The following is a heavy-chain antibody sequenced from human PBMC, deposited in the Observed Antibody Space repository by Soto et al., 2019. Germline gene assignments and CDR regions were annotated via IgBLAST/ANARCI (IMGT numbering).Heavy chain of an antibody. V-gene: IGHV3-48*02. CDR1: GFTFSSYT. D-gene: IGHD1-26*01. CDR3: ARPEGWRGRVGDLRHAFDI. Sequence: EVQLVESGGGLVQPGGSLRLSCAASGFTFSSYTMNWVRQAPGKGPEWVAYISSSSSTIYYADSVKGRFTISRDNAKNSMYMKMDGLRDEDTAVYYCARPEGWRGRVGDLRHAFDIWGQGTMVTVSS. J-gene: IGHJ3*02. CDR2: ISSSSSTI.